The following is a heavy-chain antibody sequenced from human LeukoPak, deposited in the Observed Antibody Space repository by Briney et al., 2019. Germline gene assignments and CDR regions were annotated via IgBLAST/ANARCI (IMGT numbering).Heavy chain of an antibody. Sequence: GASVKVSCKASGYTFTGYYMHWVRQAPGQGLEWMGWINPNSGGTNYAQKFQGRVTMTRDTSISTAYMELSRLRSDDTAVYYCARVPGAADDCYFDYWGQGTLVTVSS. V-gene: IGHV1-2*02. CDR1: GYTFTGYY. CDR3: ARVPGAADDCYFDY. D-gene: IGHD6-13*01. J-gene: IGHJ4*02. CDR2: INPNSGGT.